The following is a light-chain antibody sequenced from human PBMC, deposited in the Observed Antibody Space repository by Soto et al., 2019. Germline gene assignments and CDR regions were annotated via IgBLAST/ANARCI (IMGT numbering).Light chain of an antibody. CDR3: QQRTNWPPLT. CDR2: DAS. CDR1: QSVGTY. J-gene: IGKJ4*01. V-gene: IGKV3-11*01. Sequence: EIVLTQSPATLSLSPGERATLSCRASQSVGTYLAWYQQKPGQAPRLLIYDASNRATGIPARFSGSLSGTDFPRTISGLEPEDFAGYYCQQRTNWPPLTFGGGTKVEIK.